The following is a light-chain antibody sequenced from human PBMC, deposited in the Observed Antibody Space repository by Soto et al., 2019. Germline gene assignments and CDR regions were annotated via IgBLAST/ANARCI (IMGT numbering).Light chain of an antibody. Sequence: EIVLTQSPGTLSLSPGERATLSCRASQSVSSTYLAWYQQNPGQAPRLLIYGASSRATGIPDRFSCSGSGTDFPLTISSLETEDFAVYFCQQYGSSSYTFGQGTKLEIK. J-gene: IGKJ2*01. CDR2: GAS. CDR1: QSVSSTY. V-gene: IGKV3-20*01. CDR3: QQYGSSSYT.